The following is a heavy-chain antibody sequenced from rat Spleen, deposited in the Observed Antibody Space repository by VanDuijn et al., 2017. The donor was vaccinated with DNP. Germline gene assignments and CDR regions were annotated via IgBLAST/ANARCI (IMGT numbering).Heavy chain of an antibody. CDR2: MSSGGTA. Sequence: QVQLRESGPGLMQPSQTLSLTCTATGFSLTNFTVSWIRQPPGRGLEWIAAMSSGGTAYSTSLLKTRLRLSRDTSKSQVFLQMNSLQSEDTAMYFCARHPDYWGQGVMVTVSS. V-gene: IGHV2-6*01. J-gene: IGHJ2*01. D-gene: IGHD3-1*01. CDR1: GFSLTNFT. CDR3: ARHPDY.